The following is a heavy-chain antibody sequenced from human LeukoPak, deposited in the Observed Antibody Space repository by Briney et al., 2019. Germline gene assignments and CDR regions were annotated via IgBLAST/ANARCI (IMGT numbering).Heavy chain of an antibody. Sequence: PSETLSLTCTVSGGSIASGGYYWSWIRQHPGKGLEWIGYIFYSGSTYYNPSLKSRVTISVDTSKNQFSLKLSSVTAADTAVYYCARGDITMVRGTTHAFDIWGQGTMVTVSS. CDR2: IFYSGST. CDR1: GGSIASGGYY. V-gene: IGHV4-31*03. J-gene: IGHJ3*02. CDR3: ARGDITMVRGTTHAFDI. D-gene: IGHD3-10*01.